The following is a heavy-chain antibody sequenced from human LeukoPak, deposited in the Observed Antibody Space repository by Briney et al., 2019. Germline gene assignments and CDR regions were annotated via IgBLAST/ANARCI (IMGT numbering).Heavy chain of an antibody. D-gene: IGHD5-12*01. J-gene: IGHJ4*02. CDR2: ISSSGSTI. V-gene: IGHV3-48*04. Sequence: GGSLRLSCAASGFTFSSYSMTWVRQAPGKGLEWVSYISSSGSTIYYADSVKGRFTISRDNAKNSLYLQMNSLRAEDTAVYYCARDQWLRFSYEFDYWGQGTLVTVSS. CDR1: GFTFSSYS. CDR3: ARDQWLRFSYEFDY.